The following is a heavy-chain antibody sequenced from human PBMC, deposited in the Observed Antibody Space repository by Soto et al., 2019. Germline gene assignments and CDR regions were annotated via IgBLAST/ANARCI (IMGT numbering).Heavy chain of an antibody. CDR3: ATHRGEMATIPHHFDH. D-gene: IGHD3-10*01. V-gene: IGHV4-39*01. Sequence: PSETLSLTCTVSGGSISSSSYYWGWIRQPPGKGLEWIGSIYYSGSTYYNPSLKSRVTISVDTSKNQFSLKLSSVTAADTAVYYCATHRGEMATIPHHFDHWGQGTLVTVSS. CDR1: GGSISSSSYY. J-gene: IGHJ4*02. CDR2: IYYSGST.